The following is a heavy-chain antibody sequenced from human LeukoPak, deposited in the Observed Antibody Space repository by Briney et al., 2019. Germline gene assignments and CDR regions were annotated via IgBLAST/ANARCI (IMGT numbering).Heavy chain of an antibody. CDR3: AREVGGGASGQ. Sequence: GGSLRLSCAASGFTVSTNYMSWVRQVPGKGLEWVSVIYSDGTISYADSVKGRFTISRDNSENTLYLQMNSLRVEDTAVYYCAREVGGGASGQWGQGTLVTVSS. CDR1: GFTVSTNY. V-gene: IGHV3-66*01. J-gene: IGHJ4*02. D-gene: IGHD3-16*01. CDR2: IYSDGTI.